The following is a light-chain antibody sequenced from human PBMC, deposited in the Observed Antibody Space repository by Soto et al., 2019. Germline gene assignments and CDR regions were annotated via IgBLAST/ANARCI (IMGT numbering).Light chain of an antibody. CDR3: QQRSNWPRT. V-gene: IGKV3-11*01. CDR2: DAS. J-gene: IGKJ1*01. CDR1: QSVSSY. Sequence: EIVLTQSPATLSLSPGERATLSCRASQSVSSYLAWYQQKPGQAPGLVIYDASNRATGIPARFSGSGSGTDFTLTISSLEPEDFAVYYCQQRSNWPRTFGQGTKVEIK.